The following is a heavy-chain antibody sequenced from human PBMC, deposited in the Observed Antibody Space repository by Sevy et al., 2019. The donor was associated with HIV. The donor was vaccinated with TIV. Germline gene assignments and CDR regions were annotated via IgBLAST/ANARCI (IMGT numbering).Heavy chain of an antibody. D-gene: IGHD2-15*01. CDR1: GGSVSSGSYY. V-gene: IGHV4-61*01. Sequence: SETLSLTCTVSGGSVSSGSYYWSWIRQPPGKGLEWIGYIYYSGSTNYKPSLKSRVTISVDTSKNQFSLKLSSVTAADTAVYYCAISPGYCSGGSCSFDYWGQGTLVTVSS. CDR2: IYYSGST. J-gene: IGHJ4*02. CDR3: AISPGYCSGGSCSFDY.